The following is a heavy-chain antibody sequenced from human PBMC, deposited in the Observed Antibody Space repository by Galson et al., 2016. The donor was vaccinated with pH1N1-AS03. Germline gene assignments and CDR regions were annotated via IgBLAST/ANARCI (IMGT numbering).Heavy chain of an antibody. V-gene: IGHV1-69*06. CDR2: IIPIFGTA. Sequence: SVKVSCKASGGTFSRYAISWVRQAPGQGLEWMGGIIPIFGTANYAQKFQAWVTMTGDTSISTAYMELYGLKSDDTAVYYCARDPRGPCSSATCATTYYFGMDVWGQGTTVIVSS. CDR1: GGTFSRYA. D-gene: IGHD1-26*01. CDR3: ARDPRGPCSSATCATTYYFGMDV. J-gene: IGHJ6*02.